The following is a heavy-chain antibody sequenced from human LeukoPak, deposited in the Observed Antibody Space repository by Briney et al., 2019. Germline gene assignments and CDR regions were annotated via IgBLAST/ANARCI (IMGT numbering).Heavy chain of an antibody. D-gene: IGHD3-3*01. V-gene: IGHV4-30-4*08. CDR3: ARVILLFSDEDYDFWSGPGWFDP. Sequence: PSETLSLTCTVSGGSISSGDYYWSWIRQPPGKGLEWIGYIYYSGSTYYNPSLKSRVTISVDTSKNQFSLKLSSVTAADTAVYYCARVILLFSDEDYDFWSGPGWFDPWGQGTLVTVSS. CDR1: GGSISSGDYY. J-gene: IGHJ5*02. CDR2: IYYSGST.